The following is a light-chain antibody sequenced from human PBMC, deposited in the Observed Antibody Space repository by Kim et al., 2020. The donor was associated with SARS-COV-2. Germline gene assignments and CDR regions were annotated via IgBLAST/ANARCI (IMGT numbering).Light chain of an antibody. V-gene: IGKV3-15*01. J-gene: IGKJ5*01. CDR2: GAS. Sequence: VSPGERATLSCRASQSISSNLAWYRQKPGQAPRLLIYGASTRATDIPARFSGSGSGTEFTLTISSLQSEDFAVYYCQQYNNWPITFGQGTRLEIK. CDR3: QQYNNWPIT. CDR1: QSISSN.